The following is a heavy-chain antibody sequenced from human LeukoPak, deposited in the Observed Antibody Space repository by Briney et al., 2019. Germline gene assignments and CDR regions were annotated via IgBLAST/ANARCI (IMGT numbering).Heavy chain of an antibody. V-gene: IGHV3-53*01. CDR2: IYSGGST. CDR1: GFTFSSYE. CDR3: ARGASYTAMAEFDY. J-gene: IGHJ4*02. Sequence: PGGSLRLSCAASGFTFSSYEMNWVRQAPGKGLEWVSVIYSGGSTYYADSVKGRFTISRDNSKNTLYLQMNSLRAEDTAVYYCARGASYTAMAEFDYWGQGTLVTVSS. D-gene: IGHD5-18*01.